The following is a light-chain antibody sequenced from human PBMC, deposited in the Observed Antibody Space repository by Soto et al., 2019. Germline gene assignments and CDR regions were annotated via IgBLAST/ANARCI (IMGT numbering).Light chain of an antibody. Sequence: EIVLTQSPATLSLSPGERATLSCRASQSVDTFLAWYQQKPGRTPRLLIYDTSNRATGIPPRFSGTGSGTGFTLTISRLEPEDFAVYYCQVRTDWPPFMYSFGQGTKLEVK. V-gene: IGKV3-11*01. CDR3: QVRTDWPPFMYS. CDR2: DTS. CDR1: QSVDTF. J-gene: IGKJ2*01.